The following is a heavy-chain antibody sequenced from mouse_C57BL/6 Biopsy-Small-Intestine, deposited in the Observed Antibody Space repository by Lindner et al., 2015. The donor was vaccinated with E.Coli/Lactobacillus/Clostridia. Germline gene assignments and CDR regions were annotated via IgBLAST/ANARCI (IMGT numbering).Heavy chain of an antibody. J-gene: IGHJ2*01. CDR1: GYTFTNYW. V-gene: IGHV1-63*01. Sequence: VQLQESGARAGKALGLQVKMSCKASGYTFTNYWIGWAKQRPGHGLEWIGDIYPGGGYTNYNEKFKGKATLTADKSSSTAYMQFSSLTSEDSAIYYCARGYYDYFDYWGQGTTLTVSS. D-gene: IGHD2-4*01. CDR2: IYPGGGYT. CDR3: ARGYYDYFDY.